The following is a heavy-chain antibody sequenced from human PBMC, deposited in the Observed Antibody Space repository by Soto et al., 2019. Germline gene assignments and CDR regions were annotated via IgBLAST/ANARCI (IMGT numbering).Heavy chain of an antibody. V-gene: IGHV1-46*04. CDR2: INPSGGST. CDR1: GYTFTSYY. CDR3: ARDSQIVVVTATAAFDI. J-gene: IGHJ3*02. D-gene: IGHD2-21*02. Sequence: QVQLVQSGAEVKKPGASVKVSCKASGYTFTSYYMHWVRQAPGQGLAWMGIINPSGGSTSYAQKLQCRVTMTRDTSTSTVYMELSSLRSEDTAVYYCARDSQIVVVTATAAFDIWGQGTMVTVSS.